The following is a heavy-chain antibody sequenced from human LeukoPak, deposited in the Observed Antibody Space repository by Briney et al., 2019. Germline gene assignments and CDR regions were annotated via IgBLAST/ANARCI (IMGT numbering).Heavy chain of an antibody. CDR2: TSGSGGST. V-gene: IGHV3-23*01. Sequence: GGSLRLSCEASGFTFSSCAMTWVRQAPGKGLEWVSATSGSGGSTYYADSVRGRFTISRDNSKNTLYLQMNSLRVEDTAVYYCAKDGGYSSTTNWFDPWGQGTLVTVSS. J-gene: IGHJ5*02. D-gene: IGHD6-13*01. CDR1: GFTFSSCA. CDR3: AKDGGYSSTTNWFDP.